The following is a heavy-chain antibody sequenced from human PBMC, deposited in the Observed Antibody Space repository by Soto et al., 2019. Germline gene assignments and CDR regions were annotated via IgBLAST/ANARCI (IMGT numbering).Heavy chain of an antibody. CDR1: GFTFSNAW. CDR3: TSYDSSGSPLDY. CDR2: IKSKTDGGTT. D-gene: IGHD3-22*01. V-gene: IGHV3-15*01. J-gene: IGHJ4*02. Sequence: GGSLRLSCAASGFTFSNAWMSWVRQAPGKGLEWVGRIKSKTDGGTTDYAAPVKGRFSISRDDSKNTLYLQMNSLKTEDTAVYYCTSYDSSGSPLDYWGQGTQVTVSS.